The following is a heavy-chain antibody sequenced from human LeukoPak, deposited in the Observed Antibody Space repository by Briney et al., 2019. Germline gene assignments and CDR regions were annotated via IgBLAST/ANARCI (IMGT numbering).Heavy chain of an antibody. CDR2: IYYSGST. CDR1: GGSISSSSYY. D-gene: IGHD6-19*01. CDR3: ASSGRDAFDI. Sequence: PSETLSLTCTVSGGSISSSSYYWGWIRQPPGTGLEWIGSIYYSGSTYYNPSLKSRVTISVDTSKNQFSLKLSSVTAADTAVYYCASSGRDAFDIWGQGTMVTVSS. V-gene: IGHV4-39*01. J-gene: IGHJ3*02.